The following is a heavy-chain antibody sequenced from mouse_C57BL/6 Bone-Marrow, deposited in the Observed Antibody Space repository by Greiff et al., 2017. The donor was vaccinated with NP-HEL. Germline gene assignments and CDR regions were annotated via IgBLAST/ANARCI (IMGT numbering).Heavy chain of an antibody. V-gene: IGHV1-26*01. D-gene: IGHD2-4*01. CDR2: INPYNGGT. J-gene: IGHJ1*03. CDR1: GYTFTDYY. Sequence: EVQLQQSGPELVKPGASVKISCKASGYTFTDYYMNWVKQSHGKSLEWIGDINPYNGGTSYNQKLKGKATLTVDKSSSTAYMELRSLTSEDSAVYYCARGGDYDYWYFDVWGTGTTVTVSS. CDR3: ARGGDYDYWYFDV.